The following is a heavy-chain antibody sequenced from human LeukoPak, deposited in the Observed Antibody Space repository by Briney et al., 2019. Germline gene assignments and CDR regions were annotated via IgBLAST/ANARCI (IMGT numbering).Heavy chain of an antibody. CDR3: AGAREFSSSSGRAYYFDF. CDR1: GGSISSYF. V-gene: IGHV4-59*01. D-gene: IGHD6-6*01. CDR2: IYYSVNT. J-gene: IGHJ4*02. Sequence: SETLSLTCTVSGGSISSYFWIWIRQPPGKGLEWIGYIYYSVNTNSNPSLKSRVTISVDTSKNQFSLKLRSVTAADTAVYYCAGAREFSSSSGRAYYFDFWGQGTLVTVSS.